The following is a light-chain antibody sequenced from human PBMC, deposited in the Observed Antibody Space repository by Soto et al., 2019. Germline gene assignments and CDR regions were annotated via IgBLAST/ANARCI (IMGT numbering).Light chain of an antibody. Sequence: QSVLTQPASVSGSPGQSITISCTGTSSDVGGYNYVSWYQQHPGQAPKLMIYDVSHRPSGVSDRFSGSKSGNTASLSISRLHPEDESGYYCFSYTSSSTPVFGTGTKLTVL. CDR2: DVS. V-gene: IGLV2-14*03. CDR3: FSYTSSSTPV. CDR1: SSDVGGYNY. J-gene: IGLJ1*01.